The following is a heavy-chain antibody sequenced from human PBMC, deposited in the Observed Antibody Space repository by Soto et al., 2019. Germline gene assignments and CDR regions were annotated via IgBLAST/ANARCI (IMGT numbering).Heavy chain of an antibody. CDR3: AKDKGSSSPPYYYYYGMDV. D-gene: IGHD6-13*01. V-gene: IGHV3-30*18. CDR2: ISYDGSNK. J-gene: IGHJ6*02. Sequence: QVQLVESGGGVVQPGRSLRLSCAASGFTFSSYGMHWVRQAPGKGLEWVAVISYDGSNKYYADSVKGRFTISRDNSKNTLYLQMNSLRAEDTAVYYCAKDKGSSSPPYYYYYGMDVWGQGTTVTVSS. CDR1: GFTFSSYG.